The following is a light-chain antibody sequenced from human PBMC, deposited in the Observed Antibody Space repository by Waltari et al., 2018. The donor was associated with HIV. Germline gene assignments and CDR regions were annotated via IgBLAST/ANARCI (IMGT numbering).Light chain of an antibody. V-gene: IGLV2-14*01. CDR3: SSYSSTNTLGV. J-gene: IGLJ3*02. CDR1: SSDVGGYNY. CDR2: EVT. Sequence: QSALTQPASVSGSPGQSITISCTGASSDVGGYNYGSWYQHHPGKAPKLIIYEVTNRPSGVSNRFSGSKSGNTASLTISGLQPEDEADYYCSSYSSTNTLGVFGGGTILTVL.